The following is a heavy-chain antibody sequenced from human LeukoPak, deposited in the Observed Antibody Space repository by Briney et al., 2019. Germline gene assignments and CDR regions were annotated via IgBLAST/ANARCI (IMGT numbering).Heavy chain of an antibody. J-gene: IGHJ4*02. CDR1: GFTFSSFD. CDR3: ARAVAGSTGVDY. CDR2: ISYDGSNK. D-gene: IGHD6-19*01. Sequence: GRSLRLSCAPSGFTFSSFDMHWVRQAPGKGLKWVAVISYDGSNKYYADSVKGRFTISRDNSKNTLYLQMNSLRAEDTAVYYCARAVAGSTGVDYWGQGPLVTVSS. V-gene: IGHV3-30-3*01.